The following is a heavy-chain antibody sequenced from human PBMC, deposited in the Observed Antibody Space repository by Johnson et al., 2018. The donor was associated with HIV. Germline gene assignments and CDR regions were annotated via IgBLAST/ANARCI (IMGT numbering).Heavy chain of an antibody. CDR3: ASNVEGRDGYKFGDDAFDI. CDR2: ISGGDGTK. D-gene: IGHD5-24*01. V-gene: IGHV3-11*04. CDR1: RLTLSDSY. Sequence: QVQLVESGGGLVKPGGSLRLSCVASRLTLSDSYMSWIRQAPGKGLEWVSYISGGDGTKFYADSVRGRFTISRDNSKNTLYLQMNSLRGEDTAVYHCASNVEGRDGYKFGDDAFDIWGQGTMVTVSS. J-gene: IGHJ3*02.